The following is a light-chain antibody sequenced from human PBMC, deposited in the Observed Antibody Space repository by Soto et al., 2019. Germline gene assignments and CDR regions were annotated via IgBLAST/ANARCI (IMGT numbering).Light chain of an antibody. CDR2: GAT. J-gene: IGKJ4*01. CDR3: QYYSSSPT. Sequence: EIVLTQSPGTVSLSPGDRATLSCRASQSISSGHLAWYQKKPGQAPRLVIFGATGRPTGIPDRFSGTESGTDFTLTISRLEPEDFAVYYCQYYSSSPTFDGGTRVE. CDR1: QSISSGH. V-gene: IGKV3-20*01.